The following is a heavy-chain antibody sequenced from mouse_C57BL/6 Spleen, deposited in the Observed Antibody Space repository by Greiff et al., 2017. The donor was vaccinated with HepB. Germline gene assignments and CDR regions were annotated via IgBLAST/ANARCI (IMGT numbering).Heavy chain of an antibody. J-gene: IGHJ1*03. Sequence: DVMLVESGGGLVKPGGSLKLSCAASGFTFSDYGMHWVRQAPEKGLEWVAYISSGSSTIYYADTVKGRFTISRDNAKNTLFLQMTSLRSEDTAMYYCAREGYYGSPRYFDVWGTGTTVTVSS. CDR2: ISSGSSTI. CDR1: GFTFSDYG. D-gene: IGHD1-1*01. CDR3: AREGYYGSPRYFDV. V-gene: IGHV5-17*01.